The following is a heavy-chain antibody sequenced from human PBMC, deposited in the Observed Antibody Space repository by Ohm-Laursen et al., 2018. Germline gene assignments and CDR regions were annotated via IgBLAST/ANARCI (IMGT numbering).Heavy chain of an antibody. D-gene: IGHD3-10*01. J-gene: IGHJ4*02. CDR3: ARLATGSSSYYFDY. V-gene: IGHV3-9*01. CDR2: ISWNSGNI. Sequence: SLRLSCTAAGFIFDEYAMHWVRQAPGKGLEWVSGISWNSGNIGYADPVKGRFTISRDNAKNSLYLQMNSLRAEDTAVYYCARLATGSSSYYFDYWGQGTLVTVSS. CDR1: GFIFDEYA.